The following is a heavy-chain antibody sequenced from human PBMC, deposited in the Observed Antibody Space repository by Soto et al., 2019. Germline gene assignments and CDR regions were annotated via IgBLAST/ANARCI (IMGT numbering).Heavy chain of an antibody. D-gene: IGHD5-12*01. CDR3: ARGEQYSGRIFDY. V-gene: IGHV6-1*01. Sequence: PSQTLSLTCAITGDSVSSHRAGWSLVRQSPSRGLEWLGRTYYRSKWYYEYAVSVRGRITINPDTSKNQYSLQLNSVTPEDTAVYFCARGEQYSGRIFDYWGQGTLVTV. CDR1: GDSVSSHRAG. J-gene: IGHJ4*01. CDR2: TYYRSKWYY.